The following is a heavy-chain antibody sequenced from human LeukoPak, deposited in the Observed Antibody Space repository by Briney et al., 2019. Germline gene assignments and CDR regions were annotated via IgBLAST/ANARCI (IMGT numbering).Heavy chain of an antibody. CDR2: IYYSGST. D-gene: IGHD2-15*01. Sequence: SETLSLTCIVSGYSISSSSYYWGWIRQPPGKGLEWIGSIYYSGSTYYNPSLKSRVTISVDTSKNQFSLKLSSVTAADTAVYYCARILGYCSGGSCYSLYYYMDVWGKGTTVTVSS. CDR3: ARILGYCSGGSCYSLYYYMDV. CDR1: GYSISSSSYY. J-gene: IGHJ6*03. V-gene: IGHV4-39*07.